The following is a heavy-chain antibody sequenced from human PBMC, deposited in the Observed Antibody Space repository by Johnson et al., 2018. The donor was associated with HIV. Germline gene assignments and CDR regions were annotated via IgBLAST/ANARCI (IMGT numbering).Heavy chain of an antibody. J-gene: IGHJ3*02. CDR3: ARDREWELLFGAFDI. D-gene: IGHD1-26*01. CDR2: ISSNSDST. Sequence: VQLVESGGGLVQPGGCLRLSCAASGFSFSSYLMDWVRQAPGKGLAYVAGISSNSDSTYYADSVKGRFTISRDNSKNTLYLQLGSLRAEDTAMFYCARDREWELLFGAFDIWGQGTMVTVSS. V-gene: IGHV3-64*07. CDR1: GFSFSSYL.